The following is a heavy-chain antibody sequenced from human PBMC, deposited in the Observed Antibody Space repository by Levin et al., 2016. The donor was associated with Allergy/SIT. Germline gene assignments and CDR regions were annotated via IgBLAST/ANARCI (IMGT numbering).Heavy chain of an antibody. D-gene: IGHD3-16*01. CDR2: INSGSDTR. Sequence: GESLKISCAASGFTFSTYSMNWVRQAPGKGLEWISYINSGSDTRYYADSVKGRFTISRDNAKDSLYLQMNSLRAEDTAVYYCARMAYYDVTGTHYFDYWGQGTLVTVSS. CDR1: GFTFSTYS. CDR3: ARMAYYDVTGTHYFDY. J-gene: IGHJ4*02. V-gene: IGHV3-48*01.